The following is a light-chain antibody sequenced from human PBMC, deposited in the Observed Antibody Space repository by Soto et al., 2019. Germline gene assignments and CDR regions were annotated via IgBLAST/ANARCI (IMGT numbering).Light chain of an antibody. CDR3: SSYTSSSTHYA. CDR2: EVS. CDR1: SSDVGGYNY. Sequence: QSALTQPASVSGSPGQSITISCTGTSSDVGGYNYVSWYQQHPGKAPKLMIYEVSNRPSGVSNRFSGSKSGNTASLTISGLQAEDEADYYCSSYTSSSTHYAFGTGIKVTVL. J-gene: IGLJ1*01. V-gene: IGLV2-14*01.